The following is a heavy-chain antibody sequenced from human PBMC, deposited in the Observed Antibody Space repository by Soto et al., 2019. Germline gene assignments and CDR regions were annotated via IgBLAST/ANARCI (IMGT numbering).Heavy chain of an antibody. Sequence: SGTRALICSDPGGSSNSNMQSWAWIRQPPGKGLEWIGSIYYSGTTYYNPSLKSRVTISVDRSKNQFSLKLSSVTAADTAVYYCARSLRYFDWLDYWGQGTLVTVS. CDR2: IYYSGTT. CDR1: GGSSNSNMQS. CDR3: ARSLRYFDWLDY. V-gene: IGHV4-39*01. D-gene: IGHD3-9*01. J-gene: IGHJ4*02.